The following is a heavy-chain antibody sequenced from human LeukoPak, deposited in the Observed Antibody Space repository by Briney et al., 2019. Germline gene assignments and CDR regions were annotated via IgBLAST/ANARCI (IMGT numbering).Heavy chain of an antibody. CDR2: ISGSGGST. D-gene: IGHD5-24*01. V-gene: IGHV3-23*01. Sequence: GGSLRLSCAASGFTFSSYGMSWVRQAPGKGLEWVSAISGSGGSTYYADSVKGRFTISRDNSKNTLYLQMNSLRAEDTAVYYCAKDQEMATIVGEFDYWGQGTLVTVSS. J-gene: IGHJ4*02. CDR3: AKDQEMATIVGEFDY. CDR1: GFTFSSYG.